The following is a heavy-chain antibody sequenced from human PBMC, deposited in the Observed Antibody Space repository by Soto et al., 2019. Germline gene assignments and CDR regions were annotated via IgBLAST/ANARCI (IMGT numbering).Heavy chain of an antibody. CDR1: GYTFTSYA. CDR2: INAGNGNT. V-gene: IGHV1-3*01. D-gene: IGHD3-3*01. CDR3: ARMNLIFGVVITNYGMDV. Sequence: ASVKVSCKASGYTFTSYAMHWARQAPGQRLEWMGWINAGNGNTKYSQKFQGRVTITRDTSASTAYMELSSLRSEDTAVYYCARMNLIFGVVITNYGMDVWGQGTTVTVSS. J-gene: IGHJ6*02.